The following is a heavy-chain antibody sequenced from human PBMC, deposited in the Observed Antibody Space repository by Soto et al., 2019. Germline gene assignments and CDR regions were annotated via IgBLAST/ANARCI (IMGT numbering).Heavy chain of an antibody. V-gene: IGHV3-21*01. D-gene: IGHD3-3*01. CDR2: ISSSSSYI. CDR1: GFTFSSYS. J-gene: IGHJ6*02. Sequence: GGSLRLSCAASGFTFSSYSMNWVRQAPGKGLEWVSSISSSSSYIYYADSVKGRFTISRDNAKNSLYLQMNSLRAEDTAVYYWARARFLEWDPWGYYYGMDVWGQGTTVTVSS. CDR3: ARARFLEWDPWGYYYGMDV.